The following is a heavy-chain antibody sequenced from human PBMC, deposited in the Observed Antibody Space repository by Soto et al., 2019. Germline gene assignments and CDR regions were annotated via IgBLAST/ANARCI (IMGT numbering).Heavy chain of an antibody. V-gene: IGHV1-3*01. Sequence: ASVKVSCKASGCTFVDYALHWVRQAPGQGLEWVGWMNPKTGNIKSSHKFEDRVSITRDTATSTAYMELSGLRSEDTAVYFCTREAVVAENWFDPWGQGTLVTVSS. CDR3: TREAVVAENWFDP. CDR1: GCTFVDYA. J-gene: IGHJ5*02. CDR2: MNPKTGNI. D-gene: IGHD3-22*01.